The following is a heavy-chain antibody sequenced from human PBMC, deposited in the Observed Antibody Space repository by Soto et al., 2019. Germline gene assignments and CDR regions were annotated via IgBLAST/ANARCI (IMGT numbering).Heavy chain of an antibody. J-gene: IGHJ4*02. CDR1: GCTFISYS. V-gene: IGHV3-21*01. CDR3: QRDLRDGSRSY. Sequence: SLRLSCAASGCTFISYSMSWVRQAPVKWLEWVSSISSSSRYIYYADSVKGRFTIARDNAKNSLYLQMNSLRAEDTAVYYCQRDLRDGSRSYCGKGTLVAGFS. CDR2: ISSSSRYI. D-gene: IGHD5-12*01.